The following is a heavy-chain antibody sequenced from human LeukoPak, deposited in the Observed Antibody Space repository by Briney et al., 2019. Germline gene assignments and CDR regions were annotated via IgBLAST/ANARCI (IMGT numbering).Heavy chain of an antibody. CDR1: GGSISSYY. CDR3: ARVDPDRGFDY. CDR2: IYYSGRT. V-gene: IGHV4-59*01. Sequence: PSETLSLTCTVSGGSISSYYWSWILQPPRKGREWIGYIYYSGRTNYNPSLKSRVIILVDTSKNQFSLKLRSLPAADTAVYYCARVDPDRGFDYWGKGRLVTVSS. J-gene: IGHJ4*02.